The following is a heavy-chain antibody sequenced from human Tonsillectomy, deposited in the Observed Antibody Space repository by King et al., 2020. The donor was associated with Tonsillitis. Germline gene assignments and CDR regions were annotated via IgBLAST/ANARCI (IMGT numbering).Heavy chain of an antibody. CDR2: IRYDGSNK. D-gene: IGHD4-17*01. J-gene: IGHJ4*02. CDR1: GFTFSSYG. CDR3: AKDDPLTTVDYGY. V-gene: IGHV3-30*02. Sequence: VQLVESGGGVVQPGGSLRLSCAASGFTFSSYGMHWVRQAPGKGLEWVAFIRYDGSNKYYADSVKGRFTISRDNSKNTLYLQMNSLRAEDTAVYYCAKDDPLTTVDYGYWGQGTLVTVSS.